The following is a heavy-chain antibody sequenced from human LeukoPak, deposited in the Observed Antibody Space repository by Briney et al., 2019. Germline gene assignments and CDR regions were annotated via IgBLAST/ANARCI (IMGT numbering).Heavy chain of an antibody. Sequence: GGSLRLSCTASGFTFSSYWMHWVRQAPGKGLVWVSRINSDGSSTSYADSVKGRFTISRDNAKNTLYLQMNSLRAEDTAVYYCATEVGATEVRDIDYWGQGTLVTVSS. CDR3: ATEVGATEVRDIDY. CDR2: INSDGSST. J-gene: IGHJ4*02. D-gene: IGHD1-26*01. V-gene: IGHV3-74*01. CDR1: GFTFSSYW.